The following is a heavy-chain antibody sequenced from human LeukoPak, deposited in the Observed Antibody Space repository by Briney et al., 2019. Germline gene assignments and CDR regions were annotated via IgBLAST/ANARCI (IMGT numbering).Heavy chain of an antibody. J-gene: IGHJ3*02. Sequence: PSETLSLTCTVSGGSISSGGYYWSWIRQPPGKGLEWIGYIYYSGSTYYNPSLKSRVTISVDTSKNQFSLKLSSVTAADTAVYYCARDVRLGYGDYVLRAFDIWGQGTMVTVSS. CDR2: IYYSGST. CDR1: GGSISSGGYY. CDR3: ARDVRLGYGDYVLRAFDI. D-gene: IGHD4-17*01. V-gene: IGHV4-30-4*01.